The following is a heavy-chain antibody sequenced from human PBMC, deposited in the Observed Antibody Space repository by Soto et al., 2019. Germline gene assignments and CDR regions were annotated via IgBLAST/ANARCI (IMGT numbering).Heavy chain of an antibody. Sequence: PGGSLRLSCAASGFTVSSNYTSWVRQAPGKGLEWVSVIYSGGSTYYADSVKGRFTISRHNSKNTLYLQMNSLRADDTAVYYCARHYGDYRGNFDYWGQGTLVTVPS. CDR2: IYSGGST. D-gene: IGHD4-17*01. J-gene: IGHJ4*02. CDR1: GFTVSSNY. V-gene: IGHV3-53*04. CDR3: ARHYGDYRGNFDY.